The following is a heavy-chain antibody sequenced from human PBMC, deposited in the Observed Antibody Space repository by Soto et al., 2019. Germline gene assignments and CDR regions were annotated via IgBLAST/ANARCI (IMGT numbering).Heavy chain of an antibody. Sequence: PGGSLRLSCAASGFTFSSYSMNWVRQAPGKGLEWVSYISSSSTIYYADSVKGRFTISRDNAKNSLYLQMNSLRDEDTAVYYCARGDSSGYYYGMDVWGQGTXVTVSS. CDR2: ISSSSTI. D-gene: IGHD3-22*01. J-gene: IGHJ6*02. CDR1: GFTFSSYS. CDR3: ARGDSSGYYYGMDV. V-gene: IGHV3-48*02.